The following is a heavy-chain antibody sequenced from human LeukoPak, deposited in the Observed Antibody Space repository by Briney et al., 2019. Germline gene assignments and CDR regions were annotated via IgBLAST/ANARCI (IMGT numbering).Heavy chain of an antibody. CDR1: GGSIRSYY. Sequence: SETLSLTCTVSGGSIRSYYWSWIRQPPGKGLEWIGYIYFSGSTSYNPSLKSRVTISVDRSKNQFSLKLSSVAAANTAVYYCARSYDTNFDYWGQGTLVTVSS. CDR3: ARSYDTNFDY. V-gene: IGHV4-59*01. J-gene: IGHJ4*02. D-gene: IGHD3-3*01. CDR2: IYFSGST.